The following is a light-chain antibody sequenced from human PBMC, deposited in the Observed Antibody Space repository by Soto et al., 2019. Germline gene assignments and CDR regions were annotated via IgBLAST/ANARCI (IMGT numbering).Light chain of an antibody. J-gene: IGKJ5*01. CDR1: QSVSIH. CDR2: DTS. V-gene: IGKV3-15*01. CDR3: QQYSNWPPIT. Sequence: ESVLTQSPGTLSLSPGERATLSCRASQSVSIHLAWYQQKPGQAPRLLIYDTSTRATGIPARFSGSGSGTEFTLTISSLQSEDFAVYYCQQYSNWPPITFGQGTRLEI.